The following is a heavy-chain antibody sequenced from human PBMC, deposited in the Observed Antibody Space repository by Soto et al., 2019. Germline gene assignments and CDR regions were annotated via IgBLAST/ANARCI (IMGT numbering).Heavy chain of an antibody. V-gene: IGHV4-30-2*01. J-gene: IGHJ4*02. Sequence: PSETLSLTCAVSGGSISSGGYSWSWIRQPPGKGLEWIGEAHHSGRTNYNPSLKSRVTISVDKSKNQFSLKLNSVTAADTAVYYCARSEATVLDYWGQGTLVTVSS. D-gene: IGHD4-17*01. CDR1: GGSISSGGYS. CDR2: AHHSGRT. CDR3: ARSEATVLDY.